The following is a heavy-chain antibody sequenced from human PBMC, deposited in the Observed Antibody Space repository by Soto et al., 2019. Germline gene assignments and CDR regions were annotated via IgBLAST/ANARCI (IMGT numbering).Heavy chain of an antibody. CDR2: ISGSGGST. V-gene: IGHV3-23*01. CDR1: GFTFSSYA. D-gene: IGHD6-19*01. CDR3: AKDLEYSSGWYSPFDY. Sequence: GALVLSCAASGFTFSSYAMSWVRQAPGKGLEWVSAISGSGGSTYYADSVKVRFTISRDNSKNTLYLQMNSLRAEDTAVYYCAKDLEYSSGWYSPFDYWGQGTLVTVYS. J-gene: IGHJ4*02.